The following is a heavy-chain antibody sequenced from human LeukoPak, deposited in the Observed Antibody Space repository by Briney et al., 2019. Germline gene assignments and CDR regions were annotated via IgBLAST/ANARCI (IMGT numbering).Heavy chain of an antibody. CDR3: ARSASYSSSSNLDY. J-gene: IGHJ4*02. Sequence: SVKVSCKASGGTFSSYAISWVRQAPGQGLEWMGGVIPIFGTANYAQKFQGRVTITADESTSTAYMELSSLRSEDTAVYYCARSASYSSSSNLDYWGQGTLVTVSS. V-gene: IGHV1-69*01. CDR2: VIPIFGTA. CDR1: GGTFSSYA. D-gene: IGHD6-13*01.